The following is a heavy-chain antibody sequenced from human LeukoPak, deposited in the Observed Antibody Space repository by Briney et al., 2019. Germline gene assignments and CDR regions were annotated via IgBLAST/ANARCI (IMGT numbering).Heavy chain of an antibody. V-gene: IGHV3-30-3*01. Sequence: GGSLRLSCAASGFTFSSYAMHWVRQAPGKGLEWVAVISYDGSNKYYADSVKGRFTISRDNSKNTLYLQMNSLRAEDTAVYYCARPSIPIQLWRYFDYWGQGTLVTVSS. D-gene: IGHD5-18*01. CDR3: ARPSIPIQLWRYFDY. CDR1: GFTFSSYA. CDR2: ISYDGSNK. J-gene: IGHJ4*02.